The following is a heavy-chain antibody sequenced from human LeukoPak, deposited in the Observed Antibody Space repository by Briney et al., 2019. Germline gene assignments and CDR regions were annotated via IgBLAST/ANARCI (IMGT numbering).Heavy chain of an antibody. CDR2: NSSSSSYI. CDR3: ARSYDSSGYYGNDY. J-gene: IGHJ4*02. D-gene: IGHD3-22*01. CDR1: GFTFSSYS. V-gene: IGHV3-21*01. Sequence: GGSLRLSCAASGFTFSSYSMNWVRQAPGKGLEWVSSNSSSSSYIYYADSVKGRFTISRDNAKNSLYLQMNSLRAEDTAVYYCARSYDSSGYYGNDYWGQGTLVTVSS.